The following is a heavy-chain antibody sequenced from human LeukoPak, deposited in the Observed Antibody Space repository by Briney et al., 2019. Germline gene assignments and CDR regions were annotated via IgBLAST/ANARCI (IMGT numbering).Heavy chain of an antibody. J-gene: IGHJ4*02. V-gene: IGHV4-34*01. CDR3: ARANSIVLMVYAGPFDY. CDR1: GGSFSGYY. D-gene: IGHD2-8*01. Sequence: PSETLSLTCAVYGGSFSGYYWSWIRQPPGKGLEWIGEINHSGSTNYNPSLKSRVTISVDTSKNQFSLKLSSVTAADTAVYYCARANSIVLMVYAGPFDYWGQGTLVTVSS. CDR2: INHSGST.